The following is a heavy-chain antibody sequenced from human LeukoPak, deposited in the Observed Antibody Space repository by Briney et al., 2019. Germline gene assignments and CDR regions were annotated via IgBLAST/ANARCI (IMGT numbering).Heavy chain of an antibody. CDR2: IHPEGNEK. CDR3: ARGDDFSGDH. J-gene: IGHJ4*02. D-gene: IGHD1-1*01. V-gene: IGHV3-7*04. CDR1: GFTFSNFW. Sequence: GSLRLSCAVSGFTFSNFWMSWVRQAPGRGLEWVANIHPEGNEKYHVESVKGRFTISRDNTKNLLFLQMNGLRVEATALYYCARGDDFSGDHWGQGTLVTVSS.